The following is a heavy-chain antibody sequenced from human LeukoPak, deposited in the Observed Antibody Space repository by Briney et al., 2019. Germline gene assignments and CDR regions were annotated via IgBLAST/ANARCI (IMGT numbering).Heavy chain of an antibody. CDR1: GFTFSTYV. CDR3: VRGTGY. V-gene: IGHV3-64D*06. Sequence: PGGSLRLSCSVSGFTFSTYVMHWVRQAPGKGLEYVSAISSNGDNTYYADSEKDRFTISRDNSKNTLYLQMSSLRADDTAVYYCVRGTGYWGQGTLVTVSS. CDR2: ISSNGDNT. J-gene: IGHJ4*02.